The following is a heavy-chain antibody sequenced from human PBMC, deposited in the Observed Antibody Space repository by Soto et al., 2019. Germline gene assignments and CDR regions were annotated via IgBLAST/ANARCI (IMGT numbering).Heavy chain of an antibody. CDR3: VRHKTTGWYGRAFDI. V-gene: IGHV3-48*03. CDR2: LGNSGGTT. D-gene: IGHD6-19*01. Sequence: XVCLRLSFAASGFNLNTHKMNWVRQAPGKGLEWIAYLGNSGGTTFYSDSVKGRFTISRDNAQNSLYLHMNSLRVEDTAVYYCVRHKTTGWYGRAFDICGQATVVTVPS. CDR1: GFNLNTHK. J-gene: IGHJ3*02.